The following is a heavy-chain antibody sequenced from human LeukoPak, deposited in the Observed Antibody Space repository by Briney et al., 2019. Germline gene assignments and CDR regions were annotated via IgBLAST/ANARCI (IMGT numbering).Heavy chain of an antibody. Sequence: ASVKVSCKASGYTFTGYYIHWVRQAPGQGLEWMGWINPDSGGTNYAQKFQGRVTMTRDTSISTAYMELSRLRSDETAVYYCARGSKSGYYYYWGQGTLVTVSS. CDR3: ARGSKSGYYYY. V-gene: IGHV1-2*02. CDR1: GYTFTGYY. CDR2: INPDSGGT. D-gene: IGHD3-22*01. J-gene: IGHJ4*02.